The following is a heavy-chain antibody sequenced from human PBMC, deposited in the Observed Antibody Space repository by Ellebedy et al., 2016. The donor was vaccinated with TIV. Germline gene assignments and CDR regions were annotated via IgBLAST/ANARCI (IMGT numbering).Heavy chain of an antibody. V-gene: IGHV4-34*01. D-gene: IGHD5-12*01. CDR2: INHSGST. CDR3: ARVFRGYTGAYNWFDP. CDR1: GGSFSGYY. J-gene: IGHJ5*02. Sequence: SETLSLXXAVYGGSFSGYYWSWIRQPPGKGLEWIGEINHSGSTNYNPSLKSRVTISVDTSKNQFSLKLSSVTAADTAVYYCARVFRGYTGAYNWFDPWGQGTLVTVSS.